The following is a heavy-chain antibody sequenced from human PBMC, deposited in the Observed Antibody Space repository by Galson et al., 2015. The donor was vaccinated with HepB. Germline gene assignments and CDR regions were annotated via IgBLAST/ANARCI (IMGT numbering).Heavy chain of an antibody. CDR3: AREIRAYYYDSSGYSTPDYYYYYGMDV. J-gene: IGHJ6*02. D-gene: IGHD3-22*01. Sequence: SLRLSCAASGFTFSSYSMNWVRQAPGKGLEWVSYISSSSSTIYYADSVKGRFTISRDNAKNSLYLQMNSLRAEDTAVYYCAREIRAYYYDSSGYSTPDYYYYYGMDVWGQGTTVTISS. CDR2: ISSSSSTI. V-gene: IGHV3-48*01. CDR1: GFTFSSYS.